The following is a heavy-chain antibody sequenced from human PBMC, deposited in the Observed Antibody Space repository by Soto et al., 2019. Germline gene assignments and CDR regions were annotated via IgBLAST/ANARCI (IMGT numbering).Heavy chain of an antibody. CDR3: PTYPPRYCSATTCYAYFDY. CDR1: GFTFSDAW. J-gene: IGHJ4*02. CDR2: ITSKTDGGTT. V-gene: IGHV3-15*01. D-gene: IGHD2-2*01. Sequence: EVQLVESGGGLVEPGGSLRLSCAASGFTFSDAWMSWVRQPPGKGLEWVGRITSKTDGGTTDYAAPVKGRFTISKDDSKKALYLQMDSLKTEETAVYYCPTYPPRYCSATTCYAYFDYWGQGTLVTVSS.